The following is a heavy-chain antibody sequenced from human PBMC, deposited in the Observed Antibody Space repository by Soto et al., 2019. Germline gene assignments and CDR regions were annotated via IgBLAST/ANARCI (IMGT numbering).Heavy chain of an antibody. V-gene: IGHV2-5*02. D-gene: IGHD6-13*01. Sequence: QITLKESGPTLVKPTHTLTLTCTFSGFSLSTIGVGVTRIRQPPGKALEWLAVIYWDDDKRYSPFLQSRLTITKDTSKNQVGLTMTNMDPADTAAYYCAQTIAVSSSWFGPIYYWGQGTPVTVSS. CDR3: AQTIAVSSSWFGPIYY. CDR2: IYWDDDK. J-gene: IGHJ4*02. CDR1: GFSLSTIGVG.